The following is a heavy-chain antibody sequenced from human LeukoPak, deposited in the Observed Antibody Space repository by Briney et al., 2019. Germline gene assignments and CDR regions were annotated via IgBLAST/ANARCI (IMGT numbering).Heavy chain of an antibody. CDR3: ARTGYSSSWPLLGYYYYMDV. Sequence: RASVKVSCKASGYTSTSYAINWVRQATGQGLEWMGWMNPNSGNTGYAQKFQGRVTITRNTSISTAYMELSSLRSEDTAVYYCARTGYSSSWPLLGYYYYMDVWGKGTTVTVSS. CDR2: MNPNSGNT. D-gene: IGHD6-13*01. CDR1: GYTSTSYA. V-gene: IGHV1-8*03. J-gene: IGHJ6*03.